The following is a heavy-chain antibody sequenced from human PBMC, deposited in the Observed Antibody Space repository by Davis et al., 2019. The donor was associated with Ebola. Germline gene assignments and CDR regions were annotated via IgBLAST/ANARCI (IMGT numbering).Heavy chain of an antibody. Sequence: SETLSLTCAVYGGSFSGYYWSWIRQPPGKGLEWIGEINHSGSTYYNPSLKSRVTISVDRSKNQFSLKLSSVTAADTAVYYCARYYYYYGMDVWGQGTTVTVSS. CDR2: INHSGST. CDR1: GGSFSGYY. J-gene: IGHJ6*02. V-gene: IGHV4-34*01. CDR3: ARYYYYYGMDV.